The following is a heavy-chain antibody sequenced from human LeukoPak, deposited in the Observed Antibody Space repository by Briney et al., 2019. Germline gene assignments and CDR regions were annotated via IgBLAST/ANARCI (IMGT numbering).Heavy chain of an antibody. CDR2: IYSGGNT. CDR1: GFTVSSNY. Sequence: GGSLRLSCAASGFTVSSNYMSWVRQAPGKGLEWVSVIYSGGNTDYADSVKGRFTISRDNSKNTLYLQMNSLRAEDTAVYYCARGRYSSGWCLDYWGQGTLVTVSS. CDR3: ARGRYSSGWCLDY. D-gene: IGHD6-19*01. V-gene: IGHV3-53*01. J-gene: IGHJ4*02.